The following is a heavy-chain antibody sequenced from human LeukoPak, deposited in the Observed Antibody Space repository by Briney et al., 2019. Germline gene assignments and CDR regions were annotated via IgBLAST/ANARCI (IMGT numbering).Heavy chain of an antibody. V-gene: IGHV1-2*02. D-gene: IGHD3-22*01. J-gene: IGHJ3*02. CDR1: GYTFTGND. CDR2: IKADSGGT. Sequence: ASVKVSXKASGYTFTGNDMHWVRQAPGQGLEWMGWIKADSGGTNYAQRFQGRVTMTRDTSISTAYMDLSRLRSDDTAVYHCATSGYPYNAFDIWGQGTMVTVSS. CDR3: ATSGYPYNAFDI.